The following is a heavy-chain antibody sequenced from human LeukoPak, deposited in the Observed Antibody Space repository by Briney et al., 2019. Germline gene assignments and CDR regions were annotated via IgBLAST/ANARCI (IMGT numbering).Heavy chain of an antibody. CDR2: IYYSGST. CDR1: GGSISSYY. D-gene: IGHD3-9*01. Sequence: SETLSLTCTVSGGSISSYYWSWIRQPPGKGLEWIGYIYYSGSTNYNPSLKSRVTRSVDTSKNQSSLKLSSVTAADTAVYYCARLDYDILTGYGDYYGMDVWGQGTTVTVSS. V-gene: IGHV4-59*08. CDR3: ARLDYDILTGYGDYYGMDV. J-gene: IGHJ6*02.